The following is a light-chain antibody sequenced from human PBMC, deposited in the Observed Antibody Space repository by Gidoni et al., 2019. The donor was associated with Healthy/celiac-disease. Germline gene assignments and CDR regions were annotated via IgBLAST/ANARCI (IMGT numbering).Light chain of an antibody. CDR2: GAS. CDR3: QQYGSSPVT. J-gene: IGKJ3*01. V-gene: IGKV3-20*01. Sequence: ELVLTQFPGTLSLSPGERATLSCRASQSVSSSYLAWYQQKPGQAPSLLIYGASSRATGIPDRFSGSGSGTDFTLTISRLEPEDFAVYYCQQYGSSPVTFGPGTKVDIK. CDR1: QSVSSSY.